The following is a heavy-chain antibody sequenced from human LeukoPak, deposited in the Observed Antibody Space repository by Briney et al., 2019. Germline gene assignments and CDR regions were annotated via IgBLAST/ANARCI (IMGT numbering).Heavy chain of an antibody. D-gene: IGHD3-10*01. CDR1: GYSFTSYW. V-gene: IGHV5-10-1*01. CDR2: IDPSDSYT. Sequence: GESLLLSGKGSGYSFTSYWLSWVRQMPGKGLEWMGRIDPSDSYTNYSPSFQGHVTISADKSISTAYLQWSSLKASDTAMYYCAREIDLPTVVRDMTDYWGQGTVATVSS. J-gene: IGHJ4*02. CDR3: AREIDLPTVVRDMTDY.